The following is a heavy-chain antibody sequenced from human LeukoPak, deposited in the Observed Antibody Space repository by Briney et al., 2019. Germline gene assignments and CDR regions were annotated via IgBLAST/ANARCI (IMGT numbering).Heavy chain of an antibody. CDR1: GGTFSSYA. J-gene: IGHJ1*01. CDR2: IIPIFGTA. Sequence: GASVKVSCKASGGTFSSYAISWVRQAPGQGLEWMGRIIPIFGTANYAQKFQGRVTITTDESTSTAYMELSSLRSEDTAVYYCARDDSSSFRGADYFQHWGQDTLVTVSS. CDR3: ARDDSSSFRGADYFQH. V-gene: IGHV1-69*05. D-gene: IGHD6-13*01.